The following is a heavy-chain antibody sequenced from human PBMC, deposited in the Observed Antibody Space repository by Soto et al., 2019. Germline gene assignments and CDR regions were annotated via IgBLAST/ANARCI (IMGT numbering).Heavy chain of an antibody. J-gene: IGHJ4*02. CDR2: IFTSGYT. CDR3: ARAPGGYYYFDS. CDR1: GGSISSYY. D-gene: IGHD3-22*01. V-gene: IGHV4-4*07. Sequence: SATMYLTCTVSGGSISSYYWNWIRQPAGKGLEWIGRIFTSGYTKYNPSLKSRVTMSVDTSQNQFSLKLNSVTAADTAVYYCARAPGGYYYFDSWGQGSLVTLSS.